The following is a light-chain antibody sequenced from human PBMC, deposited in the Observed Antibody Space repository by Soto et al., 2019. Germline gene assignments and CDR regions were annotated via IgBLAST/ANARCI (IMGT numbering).Light chain of an antibody. J-gene: IGKJ1*01. Sequence: DIPMTQSPSSLSASVGDRVTITCRTSQSLTNYLNWYQQKPGEAPKLLIYATSYLQSGVPSRFSGSGSGTDFTLTISSLQREDFATYYCQQSDSALWTFGQGTKVEIK. CDR3: QQSDSALWT. V-gene: IGKV1-39*01. CDR2: ATS. CDR1: QSLTNY.